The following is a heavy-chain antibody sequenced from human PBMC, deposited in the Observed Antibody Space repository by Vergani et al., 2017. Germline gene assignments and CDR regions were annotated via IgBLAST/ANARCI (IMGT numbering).Heavy chain of an antibody. Sequence: QVQLVQSGAEVKKPGSSVKVSCKASGGTFSSYAISWVRQAPGQGLEGMGGIIPIFGTANYAQKFQGRVTSPADESTSTAYMELSSLRSEDTAVYYCARVNAPGFLEWLLGGMDVWGQGTTVTVSS. CDR1: GGTFSSYA. CDR3: ARVNAPGFLEWLLGGMDV. J-gene: IGHJ6*02. D-gene: IGHD3-3*01. CDR2: IIPIFGTA. V-gene: IGHV1-69*01.